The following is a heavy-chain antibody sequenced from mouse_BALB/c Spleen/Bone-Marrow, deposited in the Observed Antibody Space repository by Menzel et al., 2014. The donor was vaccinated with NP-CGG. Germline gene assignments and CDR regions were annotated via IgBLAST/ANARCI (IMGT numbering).Heavy chain of an antibody. CDR1: GFTFSSFG. CDR2: ISSGSSTI. D-gene: IGHD1-2*01. V-gene: IGHV5-17*02. J-gene: IGHJ4*01. Sequence: EVKLVESGGGLVQPGGSRKLSCAASGFTFSSFGMHWVRQAPEKGLEWVAYISSGSSTIYYADTVKGRFTISRDNPKNTLFLQMTSLRSEDTAMYYCARSLLRPSYAMDYWGQGTSVTVSS. CDR3: ARSLLRPSYAMDY.